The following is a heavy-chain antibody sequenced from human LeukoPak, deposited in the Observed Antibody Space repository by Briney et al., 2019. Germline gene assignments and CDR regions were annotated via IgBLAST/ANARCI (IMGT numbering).Heavy chain of an antibody. J-gene: IGHJ4*02. CDR3: ARSHDYIDY. V-gene: IGHV4-61*05. Sequence: PSETLSLTCTVSGGSISSSSYYWGWIRQPPGKGLEWIGYIYYSGSTNYNPSLKSRVTISVDTSKNQFSLKLSSVTAADTAVYYCARSHDYIDYWGQGTLVTVSS. CDR2: IYYSGST. CDR1: GGSISSSSYY.